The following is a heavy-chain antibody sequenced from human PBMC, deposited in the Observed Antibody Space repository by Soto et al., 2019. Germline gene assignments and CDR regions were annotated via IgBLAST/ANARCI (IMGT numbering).Heavy chain of an antibody. Sequence: GGSLRLSCAASGFIFSGDWMHWVRQAPGKGLEWVSRINTIGSDTSYADSVKGRFTISRDNAKNMVYLQMNRLRDEDTAVYYCTRDSQGSQNYFDHWGQGNMVTVSS. CDR3: TRDSQGSQNYFDH. V-gene: IGHV3-74*01. J-gene: IGHJ4*02. CDR1: GFIFSGDW. CDR2: INTIGSDT. D-gene: IGHD3-10*01.